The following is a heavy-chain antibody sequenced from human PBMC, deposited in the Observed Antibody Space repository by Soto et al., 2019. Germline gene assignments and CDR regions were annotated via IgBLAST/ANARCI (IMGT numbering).Heavy chain of an antibody. V-gene: IGHV4-34*01. CDR2: INHSGST. D-gene: IGHD6-13*01. J-gene: IGHJ5*02. Sequence: QVHLQQWGAGLLKPSETLSLTCAVYGGSFSGYYWNWIRQPPGKGLEWIGEINHSGSTNYNPSLKSRVTISIDTSKNQFSLKLNTVTAADTAVYYCARGRRQQLVRTAYDWFDPWDQGTLVTVSS. CDR1: GGSFSGYY. CDR3: ARGRRQQLVRTAYDWFDP.